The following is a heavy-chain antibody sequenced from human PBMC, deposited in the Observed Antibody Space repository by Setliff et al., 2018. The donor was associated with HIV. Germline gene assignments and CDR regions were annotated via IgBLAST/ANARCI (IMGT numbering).Heavy chain of an antibody. CDR1: GGAITGCY. CDR3: ARQPYDSRSFGWFDP. CDR2: IYTTQTT. Sequence: SETLSLTCNVSGGAITGCYWSWIRQSPGKGLEWIGYIYTTQTTKYNPSLKSRATISLETSKMQFSLKLNSVSAADTAVYYCARQPYDSRSFGWFDPWGQGTLVTVSS. D-gene: IGHD3-10*01. J-gene: IGHJ5*02. V-gene: IGHV4-59*08.